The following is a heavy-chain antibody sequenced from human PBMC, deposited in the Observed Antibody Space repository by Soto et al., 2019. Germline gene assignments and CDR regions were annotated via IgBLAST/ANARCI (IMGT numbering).Heavy chain of an antibody. CDR2: ISSSGSTI. D-gene: IGHD4-4*01. Sequence: GGSLRLSCAASGFTFSSYEMNWVRQAPGKGLEWVSYISSSGSTIYYADSVKGRFTISRDNAKNSLYLQMISLRAEDTAVYYCARGGTDYSNYPFAFDIWGQGTMVTVSS. J-gene: IGHJ3*02. V-gene: IGHV3-48*03. CDR1: GFTFSSYE. CDR3: ARGGTDYSNYPFAFDI.